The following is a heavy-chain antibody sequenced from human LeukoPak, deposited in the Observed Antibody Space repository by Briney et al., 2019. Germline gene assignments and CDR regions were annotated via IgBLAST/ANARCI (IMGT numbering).Heavy chain of an antibody. CDR1: GYTFSSYA. CDR3: ASGGVVIQSSSYFDY. Sequence: GASVKVSCKASGYTFSSYAISWVRQAPGQGLEWMGGIIPIFGTANYAQKFQGRVTITADESTSTAYMELSSLRSEDTAVYYCASGGVVIQSSSYFDYWGQGTLVTVSS. V-gene: IGHV1-69*13. J-gene: IGHJ4*02. D-gene: IGHD3-3*01. CDR2: IIPIFGTA.